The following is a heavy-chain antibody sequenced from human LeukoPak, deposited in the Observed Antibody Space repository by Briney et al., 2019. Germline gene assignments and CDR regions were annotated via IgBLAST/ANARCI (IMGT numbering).Heavy chain of an antibody. V-gene: IGHV4-38-2*02. J-gene: IGHJ4*02. CDR2: IYHSGST. CDR1: GYSISSGYY. D-gene: IGHD2-2*01. CDR3: ARVSKYQLLFYFDY. Sequence: PSETLSLTCTVSGYSISSGYYWGWIRQPPGKGLEWIGSIYHSGSTYYNPSLKSRVTMSVDTSKNQFSLKLSSVTAADTAVYYCARVSKYQLLFYFDYWGQGTLVTVSS.